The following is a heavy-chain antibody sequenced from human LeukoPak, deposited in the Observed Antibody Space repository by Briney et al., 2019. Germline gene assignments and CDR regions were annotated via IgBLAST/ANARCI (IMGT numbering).Heavy chain of an antibody. CDR3: ARDITMVRGVIIGYYYYMDV. CDR1: GYTFTSYG. Sequence: ASVKVSCKASGYTFTSYGISWVRQAPGQGLEWMGWISAYNGNTNYAQKLQGGVTLTTDTSTSTAYMELRSLRSDDTAVYYCARDITMVRGVIIGYYYYMDVWGKGTTVTVSS. D-gene: IGHD3-10*01. CDR2: ISAYNGNT. J-gene: IGHJ6*03. V-gene: IGHV1-18*01.